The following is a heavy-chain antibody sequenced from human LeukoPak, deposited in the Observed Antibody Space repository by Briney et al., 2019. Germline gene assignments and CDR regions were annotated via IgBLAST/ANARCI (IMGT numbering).Heavy chain of an antibody. CDR3: AKGALGYCSSTNCYDFFDN. CDR1: GFTFSNYN. CDR2: ISSTSSYI. Sequence: PGGSLRLSCAASGFTFSNYNMKWVRQAPGKGLEGVSSISSTSSYIYYADSVKGRFTISRDNAKNSLYLQMNSLRAEDTAVYYCAKGALGYCSSTNCYDFFDNWGQGTLVTVSS. J-gene: IGHJ4*02. V-gene: IGHV3-21*01. D-gene: IGHD2-2*01.